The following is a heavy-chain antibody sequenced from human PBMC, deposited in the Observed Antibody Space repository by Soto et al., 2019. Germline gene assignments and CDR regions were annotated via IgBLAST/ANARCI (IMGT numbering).Heavy chain of an antibody. V-gene: IGHV3-33*01. CDR2: IWYDGSNK. D-gene: IGHD6-13*01. Sequence: QVQLVESGGGVVQPGRSLRLSCAASGFTFSSYGMHWVRQAPGKGLEWVAVIWYDGSNKYYADSVKGRFTISRDNSKNTLYLQMNSLRAEDTAVYYCARDRRSSWYYFDYWGQGALVTVSS. CDR3: ARDRRSSWYYFDY. CDR1: GFTFSSYG. J-gene: IGHJ4*02.